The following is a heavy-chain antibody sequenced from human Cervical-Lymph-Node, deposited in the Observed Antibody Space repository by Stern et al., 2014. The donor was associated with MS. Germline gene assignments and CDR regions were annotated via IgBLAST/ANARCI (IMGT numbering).Heavy chain of an antibody. D-gene: IGHD3-22*01. J-gene: IGHJ4*02. Sequence: VQLVESGGGVVQPGRSLRLSCAASGFTFSSYGMHWVRQAPGKGLEWVAIIAYDGSDKSYGDSVKGRFPISRDNSKNTLYLQMNSLSLEDTAVYYCAKGHYYDSSGRYSYNDYWGQGTLVTVSS. CDR1: GFTFSSYG. CDR2: IAYDGSDK. V-gene: IGHV3-30*18. CDR3: AKGHYYDSSGRYSYNDY.